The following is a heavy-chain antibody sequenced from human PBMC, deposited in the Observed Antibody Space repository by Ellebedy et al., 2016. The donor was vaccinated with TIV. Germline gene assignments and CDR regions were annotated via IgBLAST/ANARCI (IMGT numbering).Heavy chain of an antibody. CDR2: INNNGDGT. CDR3: VKTSHTAPENY. Sequence: GGSLRLSCAASGFTFSGQTMSWVRQASGKGPEWVSSINNNGDGTFYADSVKGRFTTSRENSKNTLYLQMSSLRAEDTAVYYCVKTSHTAPENYWGQGTLVTVSS. CDR1: GFTFSGQT. J-gene: IGHJ4*02. V-gene: IGHV3-64D*06. D-gene: IGHD5-18*01.